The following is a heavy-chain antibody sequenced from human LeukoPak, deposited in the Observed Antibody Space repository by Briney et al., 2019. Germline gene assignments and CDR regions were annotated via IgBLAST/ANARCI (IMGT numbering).Heavy chain of an antibody. J-gene: IGHJ4*02. CDR1: GGSFSGYY. CDR2: INHSGST. CDR3: ARHDLAVAGPPYH. V-gene: IGHV4-34*01. D-gene: IGHD6-19*01. Sequence: SETLSLTYAVYGGSFSGYYWSWIRQPPGKGLEWIGEINHSGSTNYNPSLKSRVTISVDTSKNQFSLKLSSVTAADTAVYYCARHDLAVAGPPYHWGQGTLVTVSS.